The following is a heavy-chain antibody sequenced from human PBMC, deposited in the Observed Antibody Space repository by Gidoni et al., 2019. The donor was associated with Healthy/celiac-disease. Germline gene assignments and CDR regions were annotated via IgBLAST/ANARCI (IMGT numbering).Heavy chain of an antibody. Sequence: QVQLQESGPGLVKPSETLSLTCTVSGYSISSGYYWGWIRQPPGKGLEWIGSFYHSGSNYYNPSLKSRVTISVDTSKNQFSLKLSSVTAADTAVYYCARGVTIFGVVTPWYFDYWGQGTLVTVSS. CDR1: GYSISSGYY. CDR2: FYHSGSN. V-gene: IGHV4-38-2*02. J-gene: IGHJ4*02. D-gene: IGHD3-3*01. CDR3: ARGVTIFGVVTPWYFDY.